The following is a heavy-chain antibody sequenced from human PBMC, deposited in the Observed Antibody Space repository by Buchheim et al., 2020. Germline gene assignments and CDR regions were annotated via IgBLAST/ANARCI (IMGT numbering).Heavy chain of an antibody. Sequence: QVQLQQWGAGLLKPSETLSLTCAAYPGSFSGYYWTWIRQPPGKGLEWIGEITHSGSTNYNASLKSRVTISLDTSKKQFSLQVTSVTAADTAVYYCARGPAPLSDFWSGFGGAFDVWGQGT. CDR1: PGSFSGYY. V-gene: IGHV4-34*01. CDR3: ARGPAPLSDFWSGFGGAFDV. D-gene: IGHD3-3*01. J-gene: IGHJ3*01. CDR2: ITHSGST.